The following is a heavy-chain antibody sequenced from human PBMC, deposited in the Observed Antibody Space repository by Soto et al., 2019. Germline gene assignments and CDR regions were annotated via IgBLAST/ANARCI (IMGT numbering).Heavy chain of an antibody. V-gene: IGHV4-39*01. Sequence: QLQLQESGPGLVKPSETLSLTCTVSGGSISSRSYYWGWIRQPPGKGLEWIGRIYYSGNAYYNPSLKSRVTISVDTSKNQFSLQLSSVTAADTAVYYWARMAVAEKYWCVDLWGRGTLVTVSS. CDR2: IYYSGNA. D-gene: IGHD6-19*01. CDR1: GGSISSRSYY. CDR3: ARMAVAEKYWCVDL. J-gene: IGHJ2*01.